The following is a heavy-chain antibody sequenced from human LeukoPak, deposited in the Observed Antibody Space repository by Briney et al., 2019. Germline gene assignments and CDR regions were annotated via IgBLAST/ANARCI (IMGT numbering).Heavy chain of an antibody. Sequence: SVKVSCKASGFTFTSSAMQWVRQARGQRLEWIGWIVVGSGNTNYAQKFQERVTITRDMSTSTAYMELSSLRSEDTAVYYCAADLGYSGGCSAYYYYGMDVWGQGTTVTVSS. D-gene: IGHD6-19*01. CDR3: AADLGYSGGCSAYYYYGMDV. J-gene: IGHJ6*02. CDR2: IVVGSGNT. CDR1: GFTFTSSA. V-gene: IGHV1-58*02.